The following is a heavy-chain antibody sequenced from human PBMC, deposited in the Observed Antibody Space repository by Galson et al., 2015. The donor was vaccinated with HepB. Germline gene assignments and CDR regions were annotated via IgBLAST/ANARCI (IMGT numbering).Heavy chain of an antibody. Sequence: SLRLYCAASGFTFGDYAMSWFRQAPGKGLKWVGFIRSIAYGGTTEYAASVKGRFTISRDDSKSIAYLQMNSWKTEDTAVYYCTRFSGHYYDSSGYFHAFDIWVQGTMVTVSS. D-gene: IGHD3-22*01. CDR2: IRSIAYGGTT. J-gene: IGHJ3*02. V-gene: IGHV3-49*03. CDR1: GFTFGDYA. CDR3: TRFSGHYYDSSGYFHAFDI.